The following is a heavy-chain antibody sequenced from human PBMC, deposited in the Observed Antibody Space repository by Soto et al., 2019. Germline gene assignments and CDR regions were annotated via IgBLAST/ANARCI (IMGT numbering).Heavy chain of an antibody. J-gene: IGHJ4*02. CDR1: GGTFSSYA. CDR3: ARGRDLWFGESEPIFFDY. CDR2: IIPIFGTA. Sequence: KVSCKASGGTFSSYAISWVRQAPGQGLEWMGGIIPIFGTANYAQKFQGRVTITADESTSTAYMELSSLRSEDTAVYYCARGRDLWFGESEPIFFDYWRQGTPVTVSS. D-gene: IGHD3-10*01. V-gene: IGHV1-69*01.